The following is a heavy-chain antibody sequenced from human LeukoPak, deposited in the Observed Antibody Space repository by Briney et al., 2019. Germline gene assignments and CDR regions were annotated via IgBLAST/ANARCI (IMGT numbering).Heavy chain of an antibody. V-gene: IGHV1-69*13. J-gene: IGHJ3*02. CDR2: IIPIFGTA. D-gene: IGHD3-22*01. Sequence: RASVKVSCTASGGTFSSYAISWVRQAPGQGLEWMGGIIPIFGTANYAQKFQGRVTITADESTSTAYMELSSLRSEDTAVYYCARDLGIITMNAFDIWGQGTMVTVSS. CDR3: ARDLGIITMNAFDI. CDR1: GGTFSSYA.